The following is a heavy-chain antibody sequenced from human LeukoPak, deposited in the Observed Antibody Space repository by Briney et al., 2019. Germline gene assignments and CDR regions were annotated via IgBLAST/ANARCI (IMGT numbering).Heavy chain of an antibody. Sequence: ASVKVSCKSSGYTFTNYGISWVRQAPGQGLEWMGWSSAYNGNKKYAQKHPGRVTMTPAPSTSPAYMELRSLRSDDTAVYYCARGSYSSSWYESNWFDPWGQGTLVTVSS. D-gene: IGHD6-13*01. J-gene: IGHJ5*02. CDR1: GYTFTNYG. CDR2: SSAYNGNK. CDR3: ARGSYSSSWYESNWFDP. V-gene: IGHV1-18*01.